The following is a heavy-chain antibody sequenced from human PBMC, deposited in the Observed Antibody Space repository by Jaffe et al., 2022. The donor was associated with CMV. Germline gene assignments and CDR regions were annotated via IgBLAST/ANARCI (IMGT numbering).Heavy chain of an antibody. Sequence: QVQLQQWGAGLLKPSETLSLTCAVYGGSFSGYYWSWIRQPPGKGLEWIGEINHSGSTNYNPSLKSRVTISVDTSKNQFSLKLSSVTAADTAVYYCARKYYYGSGSYLYYYYGMDVWGQGTTVTVSS. D-gene: IGHD3-10*01. V-gene: IGHV4-34*01. CDR1: GGSFSGYY. CDR2: INHSGST. J-gene: IGHJ6*02. CDR3: ARKYYYGSGSYLYYYYGMDV.